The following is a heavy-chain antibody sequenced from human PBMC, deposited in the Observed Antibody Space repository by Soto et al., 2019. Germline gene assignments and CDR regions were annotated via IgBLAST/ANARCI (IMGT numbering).Heavy chain of an antibody. Sequence: SETLSLTCTVSGGSMRNYFWTWIRQPPGKGLEWIGYIHYSGTTSFFPSYNPSLRSRVTISEDTSKNQFSLKLLSVTTADTAVYFCAAGEDSSRNLAPYFLDFWGQGTLVTVSS. CDR2: IHYSGTT. V-gene: IGHV4-59*01. J-gene: IGHJ4*02. D-gene: IGHD6-13*01. CDR3: AAGEDSSRNLAPYFLDF. CDR1: GGSMRNYF.